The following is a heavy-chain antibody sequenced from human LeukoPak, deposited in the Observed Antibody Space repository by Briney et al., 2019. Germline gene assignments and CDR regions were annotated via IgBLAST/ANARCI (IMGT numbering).Heavy chain of an antibody. CDR1: GGSFSGYY. Sequence: PSETLSLTCAVYGGSFSGYYWSWIRQPPGKGLEWIGEINHSGSTNYNPSLKSRVTISVDTSKNQFSLKLSSVTAADTAVYYCARPMTTAKRFSDYNWFDPWGQGTLVTVSS. V-gene: IGHV4-34*01. D-gene: IGHD4-11*01. CDR3: ARPMTTAKRFSDYNWFDP. J-gene: IGHJ5*02. CDR2: INHSGST.